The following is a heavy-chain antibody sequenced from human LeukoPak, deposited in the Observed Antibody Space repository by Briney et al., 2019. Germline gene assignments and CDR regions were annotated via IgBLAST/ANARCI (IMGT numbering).Heavy chain of an antibody. Sequence: GGSLRLSCAASGFTFSNYAMTWVCQAPGEGLEWVAFISQSGGRSTDYADSVRGRFTISRDNSEDTLYLQMNSLRAEDTAVYHCARDLGCSTSSCRYNWFDPWGQGTLVTVSS. CDR2: ISQSGGRST. CDR1: GFTFSNYA. CDR3: ARDLGCSTSSCRYNWFDP. V-gene: IGHV3-23*01. J-gene: IGHJ5*02. D-gene: IGHD2-2*01.